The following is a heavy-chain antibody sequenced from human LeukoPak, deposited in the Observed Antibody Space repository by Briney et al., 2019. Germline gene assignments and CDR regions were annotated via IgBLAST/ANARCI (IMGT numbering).Heavy chain of an antibody. CDR1: GGTFSSYA. Sequence: SVKVSCKASGGTFSSYAISWVRQAPGQGLEWMGGIIPIFGTAKYEQKFQGRVTITADELTTTSYMELSSLTAEDMAVYYCAAGGAYEFRDDYWGQGTLVTVSS. CDR2: IIPIFGTA. J-gene: IGHJ4*02. D-gene: IGHD3-3*01. CDR3: AAGGAYEFRDDY. V-gene: IGHV1-69*13.